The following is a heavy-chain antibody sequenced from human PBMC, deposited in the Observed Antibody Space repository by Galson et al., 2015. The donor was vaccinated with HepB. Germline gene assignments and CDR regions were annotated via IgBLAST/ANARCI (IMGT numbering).Heavy chain of an antibody. J-gene: IGHJ3*02. V-gene: IGHV1-46*01. CDR2: INPSGGST. CDR1: GYTFTSYY. D-gene: IGHD3-3*01. CDR3: ARSKGYYDFWSGYSRRDAFDI. Sequence: SVKVSCKASGYTFTSYYMHWVRQAPGQGLKWMGIINPSGGSTSYAQKFQGRVTMTRDTSTSTVYMELSSLRSEDTAVYYCARSKGYYDFWSGYSRRDAFDIWGQGTMVTVSS.